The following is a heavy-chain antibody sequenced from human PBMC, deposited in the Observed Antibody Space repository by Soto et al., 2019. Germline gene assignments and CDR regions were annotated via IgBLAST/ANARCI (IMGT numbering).Heavy chain of an antibody. CDR3: PSHFTSVLVLGTYQPGGDNYGWDV. D-gene: IGHD2-8*02. Sequence: QVQLVQSGAEVKKPGSSVKVSCKASGGTFSRYTFTWVRQAPGQGLEWMGRIIPILDIPNYAQNFQGRVTLTANQSTSAAYMELSSLTSDDTAVYYCPSHFTSVLVLGTYQPGGDNYGWDVWGQGTTVTVSS. CDR1: GGTFSRYT. V-gene: IGHV1-69*02. CDR2: IIPILDIP. J-gene: IGHJ6*02.